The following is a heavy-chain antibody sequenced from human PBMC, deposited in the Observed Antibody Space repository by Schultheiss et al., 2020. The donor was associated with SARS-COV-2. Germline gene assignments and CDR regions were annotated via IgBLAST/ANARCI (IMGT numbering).Heavy chain of an antibody. D-gene: IGHD4-11*01. Sequence: SETLSLTCTVSGGSISSGGYYWSWIRQPPGKGLEWIGYIYYSGSTNYNPSLKSRVTISVDTSKNQFSLKLSSVTAADTAVYYCARLTTKYYYYGMDVWGQGTTVTVSS. V-gene: IGHV4-61*08. CDR3: ARLTTKYYYYGMDV. J-gene: IGHJ6*02. CDR1: GGSISSGGYY. CDR2: IYYSGST.